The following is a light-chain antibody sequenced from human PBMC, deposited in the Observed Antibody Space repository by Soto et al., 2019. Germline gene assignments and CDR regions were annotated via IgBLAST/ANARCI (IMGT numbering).Light chain of an antibody. CDR1: QTVGSSF. CDR2: GAS. J-gene: IGKJ1*01. Sequence: MVLKPSQSHLSLPPGERATLSCRASQTVGSSFLACFQHKPGQAPRLLIYGASTRATGIPDRFSGSGSGTDFTLTISGLEPEHFAVYYCHLYSSSQTFGRGTKV. CDR3: HLYSSSQT. V-gene: IGKV3-20*01.